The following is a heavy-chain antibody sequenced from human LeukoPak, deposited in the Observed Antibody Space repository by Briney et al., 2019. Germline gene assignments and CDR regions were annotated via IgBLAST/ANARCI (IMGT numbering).Heavy chain of an antibody. CDR2: IWRGGNYK. Sequence: GKSLRLSCSASGFNFRTHAMHWVRQAPGKGLEWAAMIWRGGNYKFYADSLEGRSTISRDDYTSTLSLQMDSQRVEDTAVYYCVTDPPDSGWAFWSWGQGALVTVSS. J-gene: IGHJ5*02. CDR3: VTDPPDSGWAFWS. V-gene: IGHV3-33*01. D-gene: IGHD6-25*01. CDR1: GFNFRTHA.